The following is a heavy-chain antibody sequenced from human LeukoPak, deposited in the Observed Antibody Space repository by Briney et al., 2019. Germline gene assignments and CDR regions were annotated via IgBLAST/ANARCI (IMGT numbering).Heavy chain of an antibody. D-gene: IGHD3-3*01. CDR1: GFTFSSYA. CDR2: ISGSGGST. J-gene: IGHJ4*02. V-gene: IGHV3-23*01. CDR3: AKDPAAYYDFWSGYYYFDY. Sequence: SGGSLRLSCAASGFTFSSYAMSWVRQAPGKGLEWVSAISGSGGSTYYADSVKGRFTISRDNSKNTLYLQMNSLRAEDTAVYYCAKDPAAYYDFWSGYYYFDYWGQGTLVTVSS.